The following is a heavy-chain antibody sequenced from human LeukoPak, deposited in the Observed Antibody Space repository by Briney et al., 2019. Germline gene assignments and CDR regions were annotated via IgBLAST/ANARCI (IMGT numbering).Heavy chain of an antibody. CDR3: ARSVVAGRKSWFDP. V-gene: IGHV4-34*01. CDR1: GGSFSGYY. J-gene: IGHJ5*02. Sequence: SETLSLTCAVYGGSFSGYYWSWIRQPPGKGLEWIGEINHSGSTYYNPSLKSRVTISVDRSKNQFSLKLSSVTAADTAVYYCARSVVAGRKSWFDPWGQGTLVTVSS. D-gene: IGHD6-19*01. CDR2: INHSGST.